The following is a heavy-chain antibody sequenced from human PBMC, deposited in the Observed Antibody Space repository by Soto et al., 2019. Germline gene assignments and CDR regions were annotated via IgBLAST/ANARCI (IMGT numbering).Heavy chain of an antibody. Sequence: GGSLRLSCAASGFTFSSYAMSWVRQAPGKGLEWVSAISGSGGSTYYADSVKGRFTISRDNSKNTLYLQMNSLRAEDTAVYYCAKFKPGELSLYPVGFDYWGQGTLVTVSS. D-gene: IGHD3-16*02. CDR1: GFTFSSYA. J-gene: IGHJ4*02. CDR2: ISGSGGST. V-gene: IGHV3-23*01. CDR3: AKFKPGELSLYPVGFDY.